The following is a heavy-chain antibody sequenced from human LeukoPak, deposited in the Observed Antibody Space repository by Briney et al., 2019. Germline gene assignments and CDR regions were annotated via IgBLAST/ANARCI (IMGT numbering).Heavy chain of an antibody. Sequence: PSETLSLTCGVYGGSFSGYYWTWIRQSPGMGLEWIGEIIHSGSTNYNPSLTSRVTISVDTSKNQFSLELSSVTAADTAVYYCARGILVAVYAAFDYWGQGALVTVSS. D-gene: IGHD2-15*01. CDR3: ARGILVAVYAAFDY. V-gene: IGHV4-34*01. J-gene: IGHJ4*02. CDR1: GGSFSGYY. CDR2: IIHSGST.